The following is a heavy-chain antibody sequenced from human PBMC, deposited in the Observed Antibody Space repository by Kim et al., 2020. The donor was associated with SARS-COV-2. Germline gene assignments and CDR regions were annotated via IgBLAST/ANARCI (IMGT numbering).Heavy chain of an antibody. Sequence: GGSLRLSCAASGFTFSSYSMNWVRQAPGKGLEWVSSISSSSSYIYYADSVKGRFTISRDNAKNSLYLQMNSLRAEDTAVYYCARRHGNRGYSYGSPPGFDYWGQGTLVTVSS. J-gene: IGHJ4*02. D-gene: IGHD5-18*01. CDR1: GFTFSSYS. CDR2: ISSSSSYI. CDR3: ARRHGNRGYSYGSPPGFDY. V-gene: IGHV3-21*01.